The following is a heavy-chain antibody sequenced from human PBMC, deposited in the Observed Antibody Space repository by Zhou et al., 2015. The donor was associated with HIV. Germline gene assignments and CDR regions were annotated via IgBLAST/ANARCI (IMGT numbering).Heavy chain of an antibody. D-gene: IGHD3-10*01. J-gene: IGHJ5*02. CDR2: INPNSGGT. V-gene: IGHV1-2*02. CDR1: GYTFTGYY. Sequence: QVQLVQSGAEVKKPGASVKVSCKASGYTFTGYYIHWVRQAPGQGLEWMGWINPNSGGTNSAQKFQGRVTMTRDTSINTAYMDLSSLRSDDTAVYYCAREELMVRGVKSGWFDPWGQGTLVTVSS. CDR3: AREELMVRGVKSGWFDP.